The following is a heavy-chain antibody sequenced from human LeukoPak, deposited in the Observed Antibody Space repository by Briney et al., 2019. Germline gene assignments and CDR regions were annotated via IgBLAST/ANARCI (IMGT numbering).Heavy chain of an antibody. CDR2: IYYSGST. J-gene: IGHJ4*02. D-gene: IGHD5-12*01. CDR1: GGSISSSSYY. CDR3: ARYSGYGGYFDY. Sequence: SETLSLTCTVSGGSISSSSYYWSWIRQPPGKGLEWIGYIYYSGSTNYNPSLKSRVTISVDTSKNQFSLKLSSVTAADTAVYYCARYSGYGGYFDYWGQGTLVTVSS. V-gene: IGHV4-61*01.